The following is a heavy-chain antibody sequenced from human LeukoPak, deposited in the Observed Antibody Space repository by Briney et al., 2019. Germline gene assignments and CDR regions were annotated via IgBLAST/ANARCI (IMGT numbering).Heavy chain of an antibody. D-gene: IGHD2-21*01. J-gene: IGHJ4*02. Sequence: SETLSLTCTVSGGSISSGDYYWSWIRQPPGKGLEWIGYIYYSGSTYYNPSLKSRVTISVDTSKNQFSLKLSSVTAADTAVYYCARDVFVAQDNYYFDYWGQGTLVTVSS. CDR3: ARDVFVAQDNYYFDY. CDR1: GGSISSGDYY. V-gene: IGHV4-30-4*01. CDR2: IYYSGST.